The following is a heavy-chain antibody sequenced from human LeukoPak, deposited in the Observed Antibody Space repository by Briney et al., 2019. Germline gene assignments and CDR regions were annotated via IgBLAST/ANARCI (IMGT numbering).Heavy chain of an antibody. CDR1: GFSFHRYV. Sequence: PGRSLRLSCAASGFSFHRYVMNWVRQAPGKGLEWVSAISVSGDRTYYADSVKGRFTISRDNAKNTLYLQMNSLRVEDTAIYFCTKPLHDHDIYDSWGQGTLVTVSS. J-gene: IGHJ4*02. CDR2: ISVSGDRT. D-gene: IGHD1-1*01. V-gene: IGHV3-23*01. CDR3: TKPLHDHDIYDS.